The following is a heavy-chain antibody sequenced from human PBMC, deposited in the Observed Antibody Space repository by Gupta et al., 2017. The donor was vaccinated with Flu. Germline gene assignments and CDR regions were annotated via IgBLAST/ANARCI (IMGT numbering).Heavy chain of an antibody. CDR3: TRAMWEHGTVGSCSYFDY. CDR1: GFTLSNYG. D-gene: IGHD4-23*01. J-gene: IGHJ4*02. V-gene: IGHV3-33*01. CDR2: AWYDGRNV. Sequence: QVQLVESGGGVVQPGRYLRLSCAASGFTLSNYGMHWVRQAPGKGLEWVAVAWYDGRNVYSAESVKGRFTISRDNSKNMLYLQMNSLRDEDTAVYYCTRAMWEHGTVGSCSYFDYWGQGILVTVSS.